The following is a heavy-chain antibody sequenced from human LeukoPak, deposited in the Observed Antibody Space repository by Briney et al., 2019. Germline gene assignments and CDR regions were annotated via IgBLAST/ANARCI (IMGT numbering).Heavy chain of an antibody. D-gene: IGHD5-18*01. V-gene: IGHV3-15*01. J-gene: IGHJ4*02. CDR3: TKGYGGYSHGFDY. CDR1: GFTFSNAW. CDR2: IKSKTDGGTT. Sequence: GGSLRLSCAASGFTFSNAWMSWVRQAPGKGLEWVGRIKSKTDGGTTDYAAPVKGRFTISRDDSKNTLYLQMNSLKTEDTAVYYCTKGYGGYSHGFDYWGQGTLVTVSS.